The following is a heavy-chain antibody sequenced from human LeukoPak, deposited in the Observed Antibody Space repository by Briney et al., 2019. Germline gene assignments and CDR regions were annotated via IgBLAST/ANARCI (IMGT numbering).Heavy chain of an antibody. V-gene: IGHV3-7*05. CDR1: GFTFNIYX. Sequence: GGSLRLSCAASGFTFNIYXMSWVXQAPGXXLEWVANINQDGSEKYYVDSGKGRFTLSRDNAKNSLYLQMNSLRAEDTAVYYCARDKSYGDSEDYWGQGTLVTVSS. D-gene: IGHD4-17*01. CDR3: ARDKSYGDSEDY. J-gene: IGHJ4*02. CDR2: INQDGSEK.